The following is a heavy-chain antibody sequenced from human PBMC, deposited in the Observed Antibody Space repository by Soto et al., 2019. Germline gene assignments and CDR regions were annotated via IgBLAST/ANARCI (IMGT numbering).Heavy chain of an antibody. CDR3: ASYTSGRSGPALDV. Sequence: PSETLSLTCTVSCGSVSSGNYYWTWIRQPPGKGPEWVGYIHYSGSTNHNPSLKSRVTMSVDTAKNQFSLELTSVTAADTAVYYCASYTSGRSGPALDVWGQGTTVTVSS. CDR1: CGSVSSGNYY. V-gene: IGHV4-61*01. CDR2: IHYSGST. J-gene: IGHJ6*02. D-gene: IGHD3-10*01.